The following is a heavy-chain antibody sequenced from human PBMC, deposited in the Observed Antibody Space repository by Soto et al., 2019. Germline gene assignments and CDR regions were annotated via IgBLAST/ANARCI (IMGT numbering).Heavy chain of an antibody. D-gene: IGHD6-13*01. CDR2: IIPIFGTA. Sequence: SVKVSCKASGGTFSSYAISWVRQAPGQGLKWMGGIIPIFGTANYAQKFQGRVTITADESTSTAYMELSSLRSEDTAVYYCARDDRGKDIAAAGTGIQALYYYYYGMDVWGQGTTVTVSS. CDR1: GGTFSSYA. CDR3: ARDDRGKDIAAAGTGIQALYYYYYGMDV. V-gene: IGHV1-69*13. J-gene: IGHJ6*02.